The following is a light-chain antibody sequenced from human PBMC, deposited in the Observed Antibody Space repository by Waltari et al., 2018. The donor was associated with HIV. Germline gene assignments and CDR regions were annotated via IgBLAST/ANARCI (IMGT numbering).Light chain of an antibody. CDR3: QQRSNWPGT. J-gene: IGKJ1*01. V-gene: IGKV3-11*01. CDR2: DAS. CDR1: QNIRNY. Sequence: EIVLTQSPVTLSLSPGDRANLTCSASQNIRNYLGWYQQKSGQAPTLLIDDASTRAAGIPARFTGSGSGTDFTLTIGSLEPEDFAIYYCQQRSNWPGTFGPGTRVDVK.